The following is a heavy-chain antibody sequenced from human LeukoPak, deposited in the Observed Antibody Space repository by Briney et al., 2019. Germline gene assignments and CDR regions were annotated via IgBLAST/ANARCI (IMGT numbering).Heavy chain of an antibody. V-gene: IGHV3-7*01. Sequence: PGGSLRLSCAASGFTFSSYWMSWVRQAPGKGLEWVANIKQDGSEKYYVDSVKGRFTISRDNAKNSLYLQMNSLRAEDTAVYYCARFKLELRGGDAFDIWGQGTMVTVSS. J-gene: IGHJ3*02. CDR3: ARFKLELRGGDAFDI. CDR2: IKQDGSEK. D-gene: IGHD1-7*01. CDR1: GFTFSSYW.